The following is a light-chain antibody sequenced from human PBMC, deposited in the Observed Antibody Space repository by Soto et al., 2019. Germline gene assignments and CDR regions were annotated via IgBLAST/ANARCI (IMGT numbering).Light chain of an antibody. J-gene: IGLJ2*01. CDR1: SGSIASNY. Sequence: NFMLTQPHSVSESPGKTVTISCTRSSGSIASNYVQWYQQRPGSAPTTVIYEDNQRPSGVPDRFSGSIDSSSNSASLTISGLKTEDVADYYCQSYDSSNLVFGGGTKLTVL. CDR2: EDN. CDR3: QSYDSSNLV. V-gene: IGLV6-57*04.